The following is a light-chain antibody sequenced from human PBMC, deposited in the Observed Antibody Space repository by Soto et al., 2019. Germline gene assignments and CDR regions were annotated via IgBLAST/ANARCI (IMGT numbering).Light chain of an antibody. J-gene: IGKJ1*01. V-gene: IGKV1-5*01. Sequence: DIQMTQSPSTLSASVGDRVTIACRASESIRTWLAWYQHKPGKAPKFLIYDASTLESGVPSRFSGSGSGTEFILTISSLQPDDFATYYCQQYETFSGTFGPGTKVDIK. CDR1: ESIRTW. CDR3: QQYETFSGT. CDR2: DAS.